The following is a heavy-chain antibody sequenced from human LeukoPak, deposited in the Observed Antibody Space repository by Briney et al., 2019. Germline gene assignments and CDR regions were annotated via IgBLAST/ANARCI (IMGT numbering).Heavy chain of an antibody. D-gene: IGHD6-19*01. Sequence: PSETLSLTCTVSGGSISSSSYYWGWIRQPPGKGLEWIGRIYYSGSTYYNPSLKSRVTISVDTSKNQFSLKLSSVTAADTAVYYCARQGAYSSGWSGYWGQGTLVTVSS. V-gene: IGHV4-39*01. CDR1: GGSISSSSYY. J-gene: IGHJ4*02. CDR3: ARQGAYSSGWSGY. CDR2: IYYSGST.